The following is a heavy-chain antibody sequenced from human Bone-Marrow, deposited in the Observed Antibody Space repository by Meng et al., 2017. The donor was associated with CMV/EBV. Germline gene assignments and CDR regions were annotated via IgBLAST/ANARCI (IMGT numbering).Heavy chain of an antibody. J-gene: IGHJ2*01. CDR3: ARLSMSGMDV. Sequence: SETLSLTCTVSGGSISSSSYYWGWIRQPPGKGLEWIGSIYYSGSTYYNPSLKSRVTMSVDTSKNQFSLKLSSVTAADTAVYYCARLSMSGMDVWGRGTLVTVSS. V-gene: IGHV4-39*07. D-gene: IGHD1-14*01. CDR2: IYYSGST. CDR1: GGSISSSSYY.